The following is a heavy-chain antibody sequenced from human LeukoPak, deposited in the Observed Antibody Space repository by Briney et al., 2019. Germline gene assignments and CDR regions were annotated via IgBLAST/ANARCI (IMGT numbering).Heavy chain of an antibody. CDR1: GFTLDNYV. D-gene: IGHD4-23*01. J-gene: IGHJ5*02. CDR3: AKDLPPVVPVDPSEWFGP. Sequence: GGSLRLSCAASGFTLDNYVMSWIRQAPGKGLEWISYISSSGTVIYYTDSVKGRFTVSRDNAKNSLYLQMNSLRTEDTAMYYCAKDLPPVVPVDPSEWFGPWGPGTLVTVSS. V-gene: IGHV3-11*01. CDR2: ISSSGTVI.